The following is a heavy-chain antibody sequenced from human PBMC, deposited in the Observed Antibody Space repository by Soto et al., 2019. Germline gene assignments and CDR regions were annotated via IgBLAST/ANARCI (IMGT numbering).Heavy chain of an antibody. CDR2: IYPDDSHT. V-gene: IGHV5-51*01. D-gene: IGHD3-16*01. Sequence: PGESLKISCKGSGYRFTNYWIGWVRQMPGKGLEWMGIIYPDDSHTRYRPSFQGQVTISADKSISTAYLQWRSLKASDTAMYYCARGDVYGYNYYYNMDVWGQGTTVTVSS. CDR3: ARGDVYGYNYYYNMDV. J-gene: IGHJ6*02. CDR1: GYRFTNYW.